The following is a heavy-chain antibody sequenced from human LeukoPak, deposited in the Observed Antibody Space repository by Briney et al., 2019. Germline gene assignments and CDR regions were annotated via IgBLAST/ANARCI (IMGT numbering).Heavy chain of an antibody. J-gene: IGHJ6*02. Sequence: GGSLRLSCAASGFTFSSYSMDWVRQAPGKGPEWVSSISSSSSYIYYADSVKGRFTISRDNANNSLYLHMNSLRAEDTAVYYCARVSRDWNYVLFYCGMDVWGQGTTVTVSS. D-gene: IGHD1-7*01. V-gene: IGHV3-21*01. CDR3: ARVSRDWNYVLFYCGMDV. CDR2: ISSSSSYI. CDR1: GFTFSSYS.